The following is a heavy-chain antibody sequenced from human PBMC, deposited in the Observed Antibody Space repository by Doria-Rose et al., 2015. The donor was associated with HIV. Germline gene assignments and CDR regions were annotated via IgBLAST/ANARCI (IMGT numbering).Heavy chain of an antibody. CDR1: GVSLSSPGMG. CDR3: ARIKSSRWYHKYYFDF. Sequence: SGPVLVKPTETLTLTCTVSGVSLSSPGMGVSWIRQPPGKALEWLANIFSDDERSYKTSLESRLTISRCTSKSQVVLTMTDMDPVDTATYYCARIKSSRWYHKYYFDFWGQGTLVIVSA. CDR2: IFSDDER. V-gene: IGHV2-26*01. J-gene: IGHJ4*02. D-gene: IGHD6-13*01.